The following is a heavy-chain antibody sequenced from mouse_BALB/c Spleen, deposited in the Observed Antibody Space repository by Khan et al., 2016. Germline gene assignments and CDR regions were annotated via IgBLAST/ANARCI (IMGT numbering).Heavy chain of an antibody. CDR3: ARLRLVYAMDY. V-gene: IGHV3-6*02. CDR2: ISYDGSN. Sequence: EVELVESGPGLVKPSQSLSLTCSVTGYSITSGYYWNWIRQFPGNNLEWMGYISYDGSNNYNPSLKNRISIARATSKNQFFLKLNSLTTQDTATYYCARLRLVYAMDYWGQGTSVTVSS. D-gene: IGHD2-12*01. J-gene: IGHJ4*01. CDR1: GYSITSGYY.